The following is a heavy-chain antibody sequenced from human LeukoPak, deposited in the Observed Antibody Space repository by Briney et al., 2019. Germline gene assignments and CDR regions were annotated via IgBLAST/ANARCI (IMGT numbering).Heavy chain of an antibody. J-gene: IGHJ4*02. V-gene: IGHV3-30*04. CDR3: AQGDITGTTY. D-gene: IGHD1-7*01. CDR2: ISYDGSNK. Sequence: GRSLRLSCAASGFTFSSYATHWVRQAPGKGLEWVAVISYDGSNKYYADSVKGRFTISRDNSKNTLYLQMNSLRAEDTAVYYCAQGDITGTTYWGQGTLVTVSS. CDR1: GFTFSSYA.